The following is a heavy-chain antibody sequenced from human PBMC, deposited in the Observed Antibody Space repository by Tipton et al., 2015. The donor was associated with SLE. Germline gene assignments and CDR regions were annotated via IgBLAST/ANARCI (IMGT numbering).Heavy chain of an antibody. CDR3: ARGYYYDSSGVGAFDI. CDR1: GHTFTDNG. CDR2: VSAYNGNT. J-gene: IGHJ3*02. D-gene: IGHD3-22*01. V-gene: IGHV1-18*01. Sequence: QSGAEVKKPGASVRVSCQASGHTFTDNGFSWVRQAPGQGLEWMGWVSAYNGNTDYAQKFHGRVTMTTDSSTSTAYMELRSLGSDDTAVYSCARGYYYDSSGVGAFDIWGQGTMVTVSS.